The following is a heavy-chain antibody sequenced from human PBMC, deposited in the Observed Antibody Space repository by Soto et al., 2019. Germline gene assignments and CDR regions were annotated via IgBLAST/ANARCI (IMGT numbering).Heavy chain of an antibody. J-gene: IGHJ6*03. CDR1: GYTFTSYA. V-gene: IGHV1-3*01. D-gene: IGHD2-21*02. CDR3: ARDKFYRGFPEDNWGGDWDYYYYMDV. CDR2: INAGNGNT. Sequence: ASVKVSCKASGYTFTSYAMHWVRQAPGQRLEWMGWINAGNGNTKYSQKFQGRVTITRDTSASTAYMELSSLRSEDTAVYYCARDKFYRGFPEDNWGGDWDYYYYMDVWGKGTTVTVSS.